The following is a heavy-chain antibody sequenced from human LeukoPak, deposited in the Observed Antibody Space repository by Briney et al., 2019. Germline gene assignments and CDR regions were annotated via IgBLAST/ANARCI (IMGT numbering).Heavy chain of an antibody. Sequence: GGSLRLSCSASGFTFSSYERNWVRQAPGKGLEWVSYISSSGSTIYYADSEKGRFTISRDNAKNSLYLQMNSLRAEDTAVYYCARGLDIVVVVAATGPGWFDPWGQGTLVTVSS. J-gene: IGHJ5*02. D-gene: IGHD2-15*01. CDR1: GFTFSSYE. CDR3: ARGLDIVVVVAATGPGWFDP. V-gene: IGHV3-48*03. CDR2: ISSSGSTI.